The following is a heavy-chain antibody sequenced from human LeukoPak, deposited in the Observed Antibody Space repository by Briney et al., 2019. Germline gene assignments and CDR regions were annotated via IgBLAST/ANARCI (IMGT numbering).Heavy chain of an antibody. CDR3: ARTTEGGYTYNYFYYYYMDV. Sequence: PSETLSLTCTVSGGAISSYYWSWIWQPPGEGLGWSGYIYYSGSTNYNPSLKSRISISVDTSKNQFSLKLSSVTAADTAVYYCARTTEGGYTYNYFYYYYMDVWGKGTTVTISS. CDR2: IYYSGST. CDR1: GGAISSYY. J-gene: IGHJ6*03. V-gene: IGHV4-59*01. D-gene: IGHD5-18*01.